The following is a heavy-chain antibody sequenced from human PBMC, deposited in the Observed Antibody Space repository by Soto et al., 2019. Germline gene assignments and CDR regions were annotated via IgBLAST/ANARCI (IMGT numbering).Heavy chain of an antibody. CDR2: ISWNSGSI. D-gene: IGHD3-9*01. V-gene: IGHV3-9*01. Sequence: EVQLVESGGGLVQSGTSLRLSCAASGLTFDDYAMHWVRQAPGKDLEWVSGISWNSGSIGYADSVKGRFTISRDNAKNALYLQMNSVRAGDTALYYCASGRGYDILTGYYPYFDYWGQGTLVTVSS. CDR3: ASGRGYDILTGYYPYFDY. CDR1: GLTFDDYA. J-gene: IGHJ4*02.